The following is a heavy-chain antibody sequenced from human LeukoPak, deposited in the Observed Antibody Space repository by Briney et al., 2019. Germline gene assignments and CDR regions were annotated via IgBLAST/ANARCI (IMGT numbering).Heavy chain of an antibody. CDR1: GFTFSSYS. CDR3: ARDNSDWEGYYFDY. Sequence: GGSLRLSCAASGFTFSSYSMNWVRQAPGKGLEWVSSNSSSSSYIYYADSVKGRFAISRDNAKNALYLQMNSLRAEDTAVYYCARDNSDWEGYYFDYWGQGTLVTVSS. D-gene: IGHD4-23*01. V-gene: IGHV3-21*01. J-gene: IGHJ4*02. CDR2: NSSSSSYI.